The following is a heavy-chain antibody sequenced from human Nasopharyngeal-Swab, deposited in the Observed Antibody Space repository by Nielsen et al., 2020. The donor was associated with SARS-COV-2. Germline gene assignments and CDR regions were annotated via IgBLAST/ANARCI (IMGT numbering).Heavy chain of an antibody. CDR1: GFTVSSNY. Sequence: GGSLRLSCAASGFTVSSNYMSWVRKAPGKGLEWVSVIYSGGSTYYADSVKGRFTISRDNSKNTLYLQMNSLRAEDTAVYYCARDLRSYFDYWGQGTLVTVSS. D-gene: IGHD3-10*01. CDR3: ARDLRSYFDY. CDR2: IYSGGST. J-gene: IGHJ4*02. V-gene: IGHV3-53*01.